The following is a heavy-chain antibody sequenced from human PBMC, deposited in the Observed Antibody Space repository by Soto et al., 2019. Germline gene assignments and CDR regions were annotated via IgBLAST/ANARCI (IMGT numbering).Heavy chain of an antibody. CDR3: AGGGVRGVITRTRDYYGMDA. Sequence: GESLKISCKGSGYNFTSYWIGWVRQMPGKGLECMGIIYPGDSDTRYSPSFQGQVTISADKSIRTAYLQWSSLKASDTAMYYCAGGGVRGVITRTRDYYGMDAWGQGTTVTVPS. D-gene: IGHD3-10*01. J-gene: IGHJ6*02. CDR2: IYPGDSDT. V-gene: IGHV5-51*01. CDR1: GYNFTSYW.